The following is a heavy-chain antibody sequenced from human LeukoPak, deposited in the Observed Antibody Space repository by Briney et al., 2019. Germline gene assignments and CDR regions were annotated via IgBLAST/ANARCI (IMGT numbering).Heavy chain of an antibody. D-gene: IGHD5-18*01. CDR1: GGSISSYY. CDR3: ARETNEYSYGPYFDY. V-gene: IGHV4-4*08. Sequence: SETLSLTCTVSGGSISSYYWSWIRQPPGKGLEWIGYIYTSGSTNYNPSLKSRVTMSVDTSKNQFSLKLSSVTAADTAVYYCARETNEYSYGPYFDYWGQGTLVTVSS. J-gene: IGHJ4*02. CDR2: IYTSGST.